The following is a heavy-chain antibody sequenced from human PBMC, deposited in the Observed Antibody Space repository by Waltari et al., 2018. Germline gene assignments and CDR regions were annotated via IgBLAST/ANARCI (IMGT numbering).Heavy chain of an antibody. V-gene: IGHV4-38-2*01. D-gene: IGHD3-9*01. CDR2: IYHLGGT. J-gene: IGHJ4*02. CDR3: ARSNILTGFDFDY. Sequence: QVQLQESGPGLVKPSETLSLTCAVSGYSISSGYYWGWIRQPPGKGLERIGRIYHLGGTNYNPSLKSRFTLPVETSKNHFSLKLSSVTAADTAVYYCARSNILTGFDFDYWGQGTLVTVSS. CDR1: GYSISSGYY.